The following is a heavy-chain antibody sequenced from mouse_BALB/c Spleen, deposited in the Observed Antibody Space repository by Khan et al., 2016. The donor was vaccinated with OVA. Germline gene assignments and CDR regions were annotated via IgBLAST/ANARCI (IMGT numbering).Heavy chain of an antibody. CDR3: ARSLIYYYGSSPY. J-gene: IGHJ3*01. Sequence: EVQLQESGPDLVKPSQSLSLTCTVTGYSITSDYAWNWIRQFPGNKLEWMGYISYSGSTSYNPSLKSRIPITRDTSKNQFFLQLNSVTTEDTATYYCARSLIYYYGSSPYWGQGTLVTVSA. CDR1: GYSITSDYA. CDR2: ISYSGST. D-gene: IGHD1-1*01. V-gene: IGHV3-2*02.